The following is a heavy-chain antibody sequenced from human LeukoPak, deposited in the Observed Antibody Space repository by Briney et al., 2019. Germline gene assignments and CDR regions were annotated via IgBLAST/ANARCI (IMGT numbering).Heavy chain of an antibody. D-gene: IGHD3-3*01. CDR2: INQDGSEK. Sequence: PGGSLRLSCAASGFTFSSYWMIWVRQAPGKGLEWVANINQDGSEKYYVDSVKGRFTISRDNAKNSLYLQMNSLRAEDTAVYYCARDREGIFGVAEIDYWGQGTLVTVSS. CDR1: GFTFSSYW. CDR3: ARDREGIFGVAEIDY. J-gene: IGHJ4*02. V-gene: IGHV3-7*01.